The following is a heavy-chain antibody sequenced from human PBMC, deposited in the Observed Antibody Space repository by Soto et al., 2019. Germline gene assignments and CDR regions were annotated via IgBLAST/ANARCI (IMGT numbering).Heavy chain of an antibody. D-gene: IGHD1-26*01. CDR3: ARDHSGSYLPFFDY. V-gene: IGHV1-69*13. J-gene: IGHJ4*02. CDR2: IIPIFGTA. Sequence: ASVKVSCKASGGTFSSYAISWVRQAPGQGLEWMGGIIPIFGTANYAQKFQGRVTITADESTSTAYMELRSLRSDDTAVYYCARDHSGSYLPFFDYWGQATLVTVSS. CDR1: GGTFSSYA.